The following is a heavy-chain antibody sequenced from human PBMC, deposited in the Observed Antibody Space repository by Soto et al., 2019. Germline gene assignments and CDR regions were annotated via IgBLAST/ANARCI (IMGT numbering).Heavy chain of an antibody. D-gene: IGHD1-26*01. V-gene: IGHV3-73*02. CDR3: TRQSARWEDWFDP. Sequence: EAQLVESGGGLVQPGRSLKLSCAASGFTFSASGIHWVRQASGKGLEWVAHIKDKPNNYATEYAASVKGRFTISRDDSMNMAFLQMNNLKTEDTAVNFCTRQSARWEDWFDPWGQGTLVTVSS. CDR1: GFTFSASG. J-gene: IGHJ5*02. CDR2: IKDKPNNYAT.